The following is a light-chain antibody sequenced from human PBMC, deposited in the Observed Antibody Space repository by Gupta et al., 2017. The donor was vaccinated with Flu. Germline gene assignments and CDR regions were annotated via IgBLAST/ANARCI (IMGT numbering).Light chain of an antibody. J-gene: IGKJ2*01. CDR3: LQNDNFPYT. CDR1: KAIDDD. V-gene: IGKV5-2*01. CDR2: EAT. Sequence: ETTLTQSPAFMSATLGDKVNISCKASKAIDDDVNWYQQRPGQAPIFIIQEATTLVRGIPPRFSGRGYGRDFTLTINNIKSEDAAYYFCLQNDNFPYTFGQGTRLEIK.